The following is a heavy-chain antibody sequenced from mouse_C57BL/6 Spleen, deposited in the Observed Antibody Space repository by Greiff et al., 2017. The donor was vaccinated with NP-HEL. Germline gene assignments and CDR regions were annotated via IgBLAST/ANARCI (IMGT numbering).Heavy chain of an antibody. V-gene: IGHV3-6*01. CDR3: AREGYYYGSSYGYYAMDY. CDR1: GYSITSGYY. D-gene: IGHD1-1*01. Sequence: EVQLVESGPGLVKPSQSLSLTCSVTGYSITSGYYWNWIRQFPGNKLEWMGYISYDGSNNYNPSLKNRISITRDTSKNQFFLKLNSVTTEDTATYYCAREGYYYGSSYGYYAMDYWGQGTSVTVSS. CDR2: ISYDGSN. J-gene: IGHJ4*01.